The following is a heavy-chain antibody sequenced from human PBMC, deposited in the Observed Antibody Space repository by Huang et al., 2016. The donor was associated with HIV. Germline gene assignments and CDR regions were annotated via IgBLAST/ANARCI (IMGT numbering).Heavy chain of an antibody. D-gene: IGHD6-13*01. CDR3: ASQHIGAAATWF. V-gene: IGHV4-39*01. J-gene: IGHJ4*02. CDR2: VYQSGST. Sequence: QLQLQESGPGQVKPSETLSLTCTVSGDFISSTNYYWGWIRQSPGKGVEWVGIVYQSGSTNYHPSLKSRVTLSVDTSRNQFSLRLNSVTAADTAVYYCASQHIGAAATWFWGRGTQVAVSS. CDR1: GDFISSTNYY.